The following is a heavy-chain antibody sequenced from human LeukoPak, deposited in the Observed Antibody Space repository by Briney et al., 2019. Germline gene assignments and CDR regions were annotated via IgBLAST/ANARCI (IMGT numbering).Heavy chain of an antibody. CDR3: VRSKRFGELFGDWFDP. Sequence: GESLKISCKGSGYSFTSYWIGWVRQMPGKGLEWMGIIYPGDSDTRYSPSFQGQVTISADKSISTAYLQWSSLKASDTAMYYCVRSKRFGELFGDWFDPWGQGTLVTVSS. V-gene: IGHV5-51*01. CDR1: GYSFTSYW. CDR2: IYPGDSDT. D-gene: IGHD3-10*01. J-gene: IGHJ5*02.